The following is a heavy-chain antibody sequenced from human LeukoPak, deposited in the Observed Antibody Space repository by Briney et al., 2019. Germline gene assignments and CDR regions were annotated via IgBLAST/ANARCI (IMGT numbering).Heavy chain of an antibody. CDR1: GGSIKSY. Sequence: TSETLSLTCIVSGGSIKSYWSWIRQPAGKGLEWIGRISGSGTITYNPALQSRLTISIDTSKNQFSLKLMSVTAADTAVYYCARDSGTTGEVKFDPWGQGILVTVSS. V-gene: IGHV4-4*07. CDR2: ISGSGTI. J-gene: IGHJ5*02. CDR3: ARDSGTTGEVKFDP. D-gene: IGHD3-10*01.